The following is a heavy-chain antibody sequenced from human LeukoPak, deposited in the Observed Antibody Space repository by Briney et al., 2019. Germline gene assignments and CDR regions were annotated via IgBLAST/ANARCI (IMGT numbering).Heavy chain of an antibody. CDR2: ISYSGST. V-gene: IGHV4-39*01. CDR3: ARRSSSSGYYYYMDV. J-gene: IGHJ6*03. Sequence: SETLSLTCTVPGGSINSNNYFWGWFRQPPGKGLEWIGSISYSGSTYYNPSVQSRVTISEDTSRNQFFLKLTSLTAADTAVFYCARRSSSSGYYYYMDVWGKGTTVTVSS. CDR1: GGSINSNNYF. D-gene: IGHD6-6*01.